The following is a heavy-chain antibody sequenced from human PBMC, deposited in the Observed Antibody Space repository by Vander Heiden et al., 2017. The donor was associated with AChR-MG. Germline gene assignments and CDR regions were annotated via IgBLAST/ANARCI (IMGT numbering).Heavy chain of an antibody. J-gene: IGHJ6*02. V-gene: IGHV3-23*01. D-gene: IGHD2-2*02. CDR1: GFTFSSYA. CDR2: ISGSGGST. Sequence: EVQLLESGGGLVQPGGSLRLSCAASGFTFSSYAMSWVRQAPGKGLEWVSAISGSGGSTYYADSVKGRFTISRDNSKNTLYLQMNSLRAEDTAVYYCATSLLQYCSSTSCYTHLVYYYGMDVWGQGTTVTVSS. CDR3: ATSLLQYCSSTSCYTHLVYYYGMDV.